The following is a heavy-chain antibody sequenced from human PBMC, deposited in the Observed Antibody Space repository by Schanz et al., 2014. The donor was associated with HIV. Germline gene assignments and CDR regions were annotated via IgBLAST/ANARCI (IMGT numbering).Heavy chain of an antibody. D-gene: IGHD3-10*01. CDR3: AKDRGSGSYYNVDFDY. CDR2: ISWNRGII. J-gene: IGHJ4*02. CDR1: GFRFGDYA. Sequence: EVQLVESGGGLVQPGRSLRLSCAASGFRFGDYAMHWVRQAPGKGLEWVSGISWNRGIIGYADSVKGRFTISRDNAKNSLYLQMNSLRAEDTALYCAKDRGSGSYYNVDFDYWGQGTLVTVSS. V-gene: IGHV3-9*01.